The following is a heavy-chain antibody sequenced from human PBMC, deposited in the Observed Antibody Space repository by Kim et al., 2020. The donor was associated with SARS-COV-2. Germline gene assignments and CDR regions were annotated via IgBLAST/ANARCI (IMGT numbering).Heavy chain of an antibody. J-gene: IGHJ4*02. V-gene: IGHV4-39*01. D-gene: IGHD6-6*01. CDR3: ARPSTEYSSSFDY. Sequence: SNPTLKSRVTISVDTSKSQCSQKLRSVTDADTAVYYCARPSTEYSSSFDYWGQGTLVTVSS.